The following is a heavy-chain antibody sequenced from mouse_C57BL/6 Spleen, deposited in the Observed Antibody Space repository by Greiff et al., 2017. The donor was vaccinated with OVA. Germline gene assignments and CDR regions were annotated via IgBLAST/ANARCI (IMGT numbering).Heavy chain of an antibody. Sequence: EVKVVESGGGLVQPGGSMKLSCVASGFTFSNYWMNWVRQSPEKGLEWVAQIRLKSDNYATHYAESVKGRFTISRDDSKSSVYLQMNNLRAEDTGIYYCTRGYGYDPWFAYWGQGTLVTVSA. V-gene: IGHV6-3*01. CDR2: IRLKSDNYAT. J-gene: IGHJ3*01. CDR3: TRGYGYDPWFAY. CDR1: GFTFSNYW. D-gene: IGHD2-2*01.